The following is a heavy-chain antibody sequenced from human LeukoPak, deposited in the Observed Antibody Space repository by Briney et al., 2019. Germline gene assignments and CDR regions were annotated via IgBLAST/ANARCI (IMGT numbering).Heavy chain of an antibody. J-gene: IGHJ6*03. CDR2: ISAYNGNT. D-gene: IGHD3-10*01. V-gene: IGHV1-18*01. CDR3: AREAYASGSFRTDYYYMDV. CDR1: GYTFTSYG. Sequence: GVSVKVSCKASGYTFTSYGISWVRQAPGQGLEWMGWISAYNGNTNYAQKFQGRVTMTRDTSISTAYMELSRLRSDDTAVYYCAREAYASGSFRTDYYYMDVWGKGTTVTISS.